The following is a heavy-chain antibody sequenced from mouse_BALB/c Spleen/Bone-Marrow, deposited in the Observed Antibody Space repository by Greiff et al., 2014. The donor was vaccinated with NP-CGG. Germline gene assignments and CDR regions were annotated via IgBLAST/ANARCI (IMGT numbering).Heavy chain of an antibody. CDR1: GFTFSSYV. V-gene: IGHV5-9-4*01. J-gene: IGHJ2*01. CDR2: ISSGGSYT. Sequence: VQLKQSGGGLVKPGGSLKLSCAASGFTFSSYVMSWVRQSPEKRLEWVAEISSGGSYTYYPDTVTGRFTISRDNAKNTLYLEMSSLRSEDTAMYYCARGGNYLDYWGQGTTLTVSS. CDR3: ARGGNYLDY.